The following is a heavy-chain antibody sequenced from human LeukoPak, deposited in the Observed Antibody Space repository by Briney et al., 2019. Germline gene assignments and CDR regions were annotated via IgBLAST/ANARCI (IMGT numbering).Heavy chain of an antibody. V-gene: IGHV4-59*01. CDR2: IYYSGST. J-gene: IGHJ6*02. D-gene: IGHD6-13*01. CDR1: GGSISSYY. CDR3: ARVSHSSSWYSRSPMDV. Sequence: SETLSLTCTVSGGSISSYYWSWIRQPPGKGLEWIGYIYYSGSTNYNPSLKSRVTISVDTSKNQFSLKLSSVTAADTAVYYCARVSHSSSWYSRSPMDVWGQGTTVTVSS.